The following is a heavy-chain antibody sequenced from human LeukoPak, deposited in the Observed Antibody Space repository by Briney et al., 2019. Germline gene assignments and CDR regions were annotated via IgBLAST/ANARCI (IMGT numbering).Heavy chain of an antibody. Sequence: GGSLRLSCAASGFSFSTYGMHWVRQAPGKGLEWVAVISYDGRNKYHGDSVKGRFTISRDNSKNTLYLQMNSLRAEDTAVYYCARDHSYYGSGSYFDYWGQGTLVTVSS. V-gene: IGHV3-30*03. J-gene: IGHJ4*02. CDR2: ISYDGRNK. D-gene: IGHD3-10*01. CDR1: GFSFSTYG. CDR3: ARDHSYYGSGSYFDY.